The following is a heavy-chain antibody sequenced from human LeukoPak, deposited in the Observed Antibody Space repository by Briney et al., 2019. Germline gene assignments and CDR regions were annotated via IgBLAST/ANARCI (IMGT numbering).Heavy chain of an antibody. V-gene: IGHV3-33*01. D-gene: IGHD6-6*01. Sequence: PGRSLRLPCATSGFTFTSYGLNWVRQAPGKGLEWVAIVWYDGTHKYYADSVKGRFTISRDNSQNTVFLQMDSLRAEDTGVYYCARLGSLRSFDYWGQGTLLTVSS. CDR2: VWYDGTHK. J-gene: IGHJ4*02. CDR1: GFTFTSYG. CDR3: ARLGSLRSFDY.